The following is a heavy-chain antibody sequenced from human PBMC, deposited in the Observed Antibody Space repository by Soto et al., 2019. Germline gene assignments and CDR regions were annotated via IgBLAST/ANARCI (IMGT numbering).Heavy chain of an antibody. CDR1: GFPFSDYY. CDR3: ARGGGGGLFEH. Sequence: PGGSLRLSCATSGFPFSDYYMSWIRQAPGKGLEWLSHISPKSTYRNYADSVKGRFTISRDNTKSSLFLQMNSLGVEDTAVYYCARGGGGGLFEHWGQGVLVPVSP. J-gene: IGHJ4*02. CDR2: ISPKSTYR. D-gene: IGHD2-21*01. V-gene: IGHV3-11*06.